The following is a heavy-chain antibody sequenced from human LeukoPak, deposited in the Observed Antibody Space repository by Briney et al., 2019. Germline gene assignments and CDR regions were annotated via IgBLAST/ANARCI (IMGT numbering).Heavy chain of an antibody. CDR3: ARARDSYDFWSGYYIYYYYMDV. V-gene: IGHV4-39*01. CDR1: GGSISSSSYY. D-gene: IGHD3-3*01. CDR2: IYYSGST. Sequence: SETLSLTCTVSGGSISSSSYYWAWIRQPPGKGLERIWSIYYSGSTYYNPSLKSRVTISVDTSKNQFALKLSSVTAADTAVYYCARARDSYDFWSGYYIYYYYMDVWGKGTTVTVSS. J-gene: IGHJ6*03.